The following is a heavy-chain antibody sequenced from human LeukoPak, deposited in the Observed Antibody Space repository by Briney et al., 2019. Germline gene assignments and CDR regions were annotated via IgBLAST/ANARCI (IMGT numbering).Heavy chain of an antibody. CDR2: ISGSGGTT. CDR3: AKAQSGYSDLEY. Sequence: GGSLRLSCAASGFTFSSYAMSWVRQAPGKGLEWVSVISGSGGTTYYADSVKGRFTISRDNSKNTLYMQMNSLRADDTAVYYCAKAQSGYSDLEYWGQGTLVTISS. J-gene: IGHJ4*02. V-gene: IGHV3-23*01. D-gene: IGHD4-17*01. CDR1: GFTFSSYA.